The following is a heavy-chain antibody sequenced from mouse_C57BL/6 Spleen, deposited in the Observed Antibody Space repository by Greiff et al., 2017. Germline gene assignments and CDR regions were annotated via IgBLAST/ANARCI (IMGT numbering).Heavy chain of an antibody. Sequence: QVQLQQPGAELVRPGSSVKLSCKASGYTFTSYWMHWVKQRPIQGLEWIGNIDPSDSETHYNQKFKDKAPLTVDKSSRTAYMQLSSLTSEDSAVYYCVTTVGDFDYWGQGTTLTVSS. CDR1: GYTFTSYW. V-gene: IGHV1-52*01. CDR2: IDPSDSET. J-gene: IGHJ2*01. CDR3: VTTVGDFDY. D-gene: IGHD1-1*01.